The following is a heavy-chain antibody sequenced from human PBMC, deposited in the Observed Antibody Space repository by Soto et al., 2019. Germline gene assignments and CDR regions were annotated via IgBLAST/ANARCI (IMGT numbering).Heavy chain of an antibody. CDR1: SGPSKSHN. D-gene: IGHD3-10*01. V-gene: IGHV4-59*08. J-gene: IGHJ6*01. Sequence: QVQVQQSGPGLVKPSETLSLTCTVSSGPSKSHNWGWIRQPPGRGLEWIGYVYDTWSTSYNPSLKSRVTVSADTSTNRISLTLRFVTAADTAVYYCVRQGIGFLHGLVDGWGQGNRVIVSS. CDR2: VYDTWST. CDR3: VRQGIGFLHGLVDG.